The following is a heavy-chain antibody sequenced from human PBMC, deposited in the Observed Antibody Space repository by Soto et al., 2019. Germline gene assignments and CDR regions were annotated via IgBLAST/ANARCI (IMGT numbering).Heavy chain of an antibody. D-gene: IGHD5-12*01. CDR3: ASRSYDTNYYFYGMDV. V-gene: IGHV1-69*13. Sequence: SLKVSCKASGGTFSRYAISWVRQAPGQGLEWMGGIIPIFGTANYAQKFQGGVTITADESTSTAYMELSSLRSEDAAVYYCASRSYDTNYYFYGMDVWGQGTTVTVSS. CDR1: GGTFSRYA. CDR2: IIPIFGTA. J-gene: IGHJ6*02.